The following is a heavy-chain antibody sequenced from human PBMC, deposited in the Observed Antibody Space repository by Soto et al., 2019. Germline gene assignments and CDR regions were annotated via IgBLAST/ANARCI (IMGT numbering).Heavy chain of an antibody. Sequence: SVKVSCKASGGTFSSYAISWVRQAPGQGLEWMGGIIPIFGTADYAQKFQGRVTITADESTSTAYMELSSLRSEDTAVYYCARVGYSYGNALDYWGQGTLVTVSS. V-gene: IGHV1-69*13. CDR3: ARVGYSYGNALDY. CDR1: GGTFSSYA. J-gene: IGHJ4*02. D-gene: IGHD5-18*01. CDR2: IIPIFGTA.